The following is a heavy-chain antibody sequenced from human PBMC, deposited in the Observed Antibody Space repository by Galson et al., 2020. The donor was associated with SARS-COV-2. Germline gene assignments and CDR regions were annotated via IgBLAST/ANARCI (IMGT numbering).Heavy chain of an antibody. J-gene: IGHJ3*02. Sequence: GESLQISCAGSGISFSSYEMNWVRQAPGKGPEWVSYISSSGTNIYYADSVKGRFTISRDNAKNSLYLQMTSLRAEDTAVYYCASPYLAAASFFGAFDIWGLGTMVTVSS. CDR1: GISFSSYE. V-gene: IGHV3-48*03. CDR2: ISSSGTNI. CDR3: ASPYLAAASFFGAFDI. D-gene: IGHD6-13*01.